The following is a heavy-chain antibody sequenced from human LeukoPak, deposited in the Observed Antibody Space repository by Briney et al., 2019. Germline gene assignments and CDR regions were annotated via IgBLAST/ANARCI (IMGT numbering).Heavy chain of an antibody. CDR2: INSDGSTT. CDR3: ARRVSATRWFDP. CDR1: GFTFSSYW. V-gene: IGHV3-74*01. Sequence: GGSLRLFCAPSGFTFSSYWMHWVRQAPGKGLVWVSRINSDGSTTNYADSVKGRFTISRDNAENTLYLQMNSLRVEDTAVYYCARRVSATRWFDPWGQGTLVTVSS. D-gene: IGHD2-15*01. J-gene: IGHJ5*02.